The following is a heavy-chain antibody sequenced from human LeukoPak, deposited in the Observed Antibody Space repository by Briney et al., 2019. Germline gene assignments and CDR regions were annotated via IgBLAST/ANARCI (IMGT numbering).Heavy chain of an antibody. V-gene: IGHV3-30*02. CDR2: MQYDGSEE. J-gene: IGHJ4*02. D-gene: IGHD2-2*01. CDR1: GFSFSTYG. CDR3: AGKAAAYYFVY. Sequence: AGESLRLSCAASGFSFSTYGMHWVRQPPGKGLEWVTFMQYDGSEEYYAHSVKGRFTISRDNSKNTLYLQMDSLRGEDTAVYYCAGKAAAYYFVYWGQGTLVTVSS.